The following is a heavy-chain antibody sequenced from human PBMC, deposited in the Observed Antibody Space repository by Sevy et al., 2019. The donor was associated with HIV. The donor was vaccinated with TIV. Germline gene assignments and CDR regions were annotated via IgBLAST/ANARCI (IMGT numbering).Heavy chain of an antibody. CDR2: IAYDGSNK. V-gene: IGHV3-30*18. Sequence: VGSLRPSCPASGFTLSSYGMHGVRQAPGKELEWVAVIAYDGSNKYYADSVKGRFTISRDNSKNTLYPQMNSLRDEDTAVYYCAKDLYLVVPAAPDYWGQGTLVTVSS. CDR3: AKDLYLVVPAAPDY. J-gene: IGHJ4*02. CDR1: GFTLSSYG. D-gene: IGHD2-2*01.